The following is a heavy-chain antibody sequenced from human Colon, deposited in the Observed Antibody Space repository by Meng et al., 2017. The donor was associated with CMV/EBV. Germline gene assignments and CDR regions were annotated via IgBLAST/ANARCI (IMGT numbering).Heavy chain of an antibody. CDR2: IDTNGRTT. V-gene: IGHV3-74*01. CDR3: ARDVAGADSG. J-gene: IGHJ4*02. D-gene: IGHD2-21*02. CDR1: GFTFSGYW. Sequence: LACVASGFTFSGYWMHWVRQVPGKGLVWVSRIDTNGRTTDYADSVGGRFIIFRDNARNTLYLQINSLGVDDTGVYHCARDVAGADSGWGQGTLVTVSS.